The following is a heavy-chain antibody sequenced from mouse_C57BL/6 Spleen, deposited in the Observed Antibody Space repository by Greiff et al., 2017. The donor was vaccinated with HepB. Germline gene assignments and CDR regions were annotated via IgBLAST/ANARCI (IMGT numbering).Heavy chain of an antibody. J-gene: IGHJ2*01. CDR2: ISYDGSN. Sequence: DVKLQESGPGLVKPSQSLSLTCSVTGYSITSGYYWNWIRQFPGNKLEWMGYISYDGSNNYNPSLKNRISITRDTSKNQFFLKLNSVTTEDTATYYCARGRYYYGTPYYFDYWGQGTTLTVSS. CDR3: ARGRYYYGTPYYFDY. CDR1: GYSITSGYY. V-gene: IGHV3-6*01. D-gene: IGHD1-1*01.